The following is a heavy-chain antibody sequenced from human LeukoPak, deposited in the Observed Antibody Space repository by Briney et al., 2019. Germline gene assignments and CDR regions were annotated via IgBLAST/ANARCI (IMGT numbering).Heavy chain of an antibody. CDR2: IRSKNDGRTT. V-gene: IGHV3-15*01. CDR1: GFTFSNVW. Sequence: PGGSLRLSCAASGFTFSNVWMRWVRPAPGNGLEWVARIRSKNDGRTTDYPAPVQVRFTISRDDTKNTLYLQMNSLKTEDTAVYYCATESVELFDNWGQGTLVTVSS. D-gene: IGHD1-7*01. J-gene: IGHJ4*02. CDR3: ATESVELFDN.